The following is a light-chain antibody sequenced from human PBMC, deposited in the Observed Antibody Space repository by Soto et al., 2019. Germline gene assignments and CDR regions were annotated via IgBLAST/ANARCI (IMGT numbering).Light chain of an antibody. Sequence: EIVLTKSPATLSLSPGERATLSCRASQNVRSYLAWYQQKPGQAPRLLIHDASSRATGIPDRFSGSGSGTDLTLTISSLEPEDSAVYYCQQRTNWPTSTFGQGTRLEIK. CDR1: QNVRSY. J-gene: IGKJ5*01. CDR2: DAS. V-gene: IGKV3-11*01. CDR3: QQRTNWPTST.